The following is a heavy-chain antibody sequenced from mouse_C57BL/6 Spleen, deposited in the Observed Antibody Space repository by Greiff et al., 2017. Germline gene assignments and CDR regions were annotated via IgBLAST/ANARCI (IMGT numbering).Heavy chain of an antibody. CDR2: ITPSNGGT. J-gene: IGHJ2*01. CDR1: GYTFTSYW. Sequence: QVHVKQSGTELVKPGASVKLSCKASGYTFTSYWMHWVKQRPGQGLEWIGNITPSNGGTNYNEKFKSKATLTVDKYSSTAYVQRSSLTSEDSAVYYCARRPITTVVDRFDYWGQGTTLTVSS. CDR3: ARRPITTVVDRFDY. V-gene: IGHV1-53*01. D-gene: IGHD1-1*01.